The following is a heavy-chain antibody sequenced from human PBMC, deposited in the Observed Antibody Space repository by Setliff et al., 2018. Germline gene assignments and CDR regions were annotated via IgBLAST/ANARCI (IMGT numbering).Heavy chain of an antibody. Sequence: SETLSLTCTVSGDSISNYYWNWIRQPAGKGLEWIGRIYTSGSTNYNPSLKSRVTISVDTSKNQFSLKLSSVTAADTAVYYCARVVTTATKGSWFDPWGQGTLVTV. CDR1: GDSISNYY. CDR3: ARVVTTATKGSWFDP. D-gene: IGHD4-17*01. V-gene: IGHV4-4*07. J-gene: IGHJ5*02. CDR2: IYTSGST.